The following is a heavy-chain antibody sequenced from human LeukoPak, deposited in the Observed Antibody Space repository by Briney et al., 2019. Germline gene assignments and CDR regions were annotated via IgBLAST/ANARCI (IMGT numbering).Heavy chain of an antibody. Sequence: SGPALVKPTQTLTLTCTFSGLSLRTRGMCVSWIRQPPGKALEWLARIDWDDDKYYSTSLKTRLTISKDTSKNQVVLTMTNMDPVDTAAYYCARITPAGRQLDYWGQGTLVTVSS. J-gene: IGHJ4*02. CDR3: ARITPAGRQLDY. CDR2: IDWDDDK. V-gene: IGHV2-70*11. CDR1: GLSLRTRGMC. D-gene: IGHD6-13*01.